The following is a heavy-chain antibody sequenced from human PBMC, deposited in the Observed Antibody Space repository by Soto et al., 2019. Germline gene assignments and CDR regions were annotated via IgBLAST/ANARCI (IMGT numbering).Heavy chain of an antibody. Sequence: ETLSLTCNVSGGSIGGYYWNWMRQSPGRGLEWIGSILYSGNTNYNPSLSSRVTISVDPSKNQFSLKVHSVNAADTAIYYCAKSRGITGTTFNWFDSWGQGTQVTVSS. J-gene: IGHJ5*01. D-gene: IGHD1-20*01. CDR2: ILYSGNT. V-gene: IGHV4-59*01. CDR3: AKSRGITGTTFNWFDS. CDR1: GGSIGGYY.